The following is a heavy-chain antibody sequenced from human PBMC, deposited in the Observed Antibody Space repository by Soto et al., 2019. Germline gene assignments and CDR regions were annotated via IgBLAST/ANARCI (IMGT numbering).Heavy chain of an antibody. CDR3: ARDLGGYMDV. CDR1: GDSVFTNSAAA. Sequence: QVQLQPSGPGLVKPSQTLSLTCAISGDSVFTNSAAAWNWIRQSPSRGLEWLGRTFYRSKWYRDYSSSVRSRININPDTAKNQFSLQLKSVTPEDTAVYYCARDLGGYMDVWGQGTTVTVSS. V-gene: IGHV6-1*01. J-gene: IGHJ6*02. D-gene: IGHD6-25*01. CDR2: TFYRSKWYR.